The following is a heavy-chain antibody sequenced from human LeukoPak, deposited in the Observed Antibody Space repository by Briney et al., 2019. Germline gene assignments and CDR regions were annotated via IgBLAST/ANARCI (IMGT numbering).Heavy chain of an antibody. Sequence: GGSLRLSCAASGFTFGSFAMQWVRQAPGKGLEWVALISYDGSNYDDADSVKGRFTISRDNSKNTLFLQMNSLRVEDTAVYYCTREWQWEVIYYYYYMDVWGKGATVTVSS. CDR3: TREWQWEVIYYYYYMDV. J-gene: IGHJ6*03. CDR2: ISYDGSNY. CDR1: GFTFGSFA. D-gene: IGHD1-26*01. V-gene: IGHV3-30-3*01.